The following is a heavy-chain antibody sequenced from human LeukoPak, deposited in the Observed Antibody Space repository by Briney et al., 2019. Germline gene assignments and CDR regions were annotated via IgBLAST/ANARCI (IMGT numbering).Heavy chain of an antibody. D-gene: IGHD1-14*01. Sequence: GGSLRLSCAASGFTFSSYSMNWVRQAPGKGLEWVSSISYSGNYIYYADSVKGRFTISRDNAKNSLYLQMNSLRAEDTAVYYCARVPGDYWGQGTLVTVSS. CDR1: GFTFSSYS. V-gene: IGHV3-21*01. CDR2: ISYSGNYI. CDR3: ARVPGDY. J-gene: IGHJ4*02.